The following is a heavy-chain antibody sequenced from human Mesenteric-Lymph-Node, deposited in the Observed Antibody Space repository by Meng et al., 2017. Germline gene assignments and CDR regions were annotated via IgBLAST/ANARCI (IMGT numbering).Heavy chain of an antibody. D-gene: IGHD3-22*01. Sequence: QVELVQSGAEVKKPGVSVKGSCKASGGTFSSYAISWVRQAPGQGLEWMGGIIPIFGTANYAQKFQGRVTITADKSTSTAYMELSSLRSEDTAVYYCARWEDSYYYDSSGYYPPVSWGQGTLVTVSS. CDR2: IIPIFGTA. CDR1: GGTFSSYA. J-gene: IGHJ4*02. V-gene: IGHV1-69*06. CDR3: ARWEDSYYYDSSGYYPPVS.